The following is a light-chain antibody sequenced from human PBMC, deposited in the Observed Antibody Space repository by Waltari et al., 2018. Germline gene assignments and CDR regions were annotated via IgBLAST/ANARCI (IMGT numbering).Light chain of an antibody. V-gene: IGKV3-11*01. CDR2: SAS. J-gene: IGKJ3*01. CDR3: YQHSSGYT. CDR1: QSISRY. Sequence: VILTQSPATLSLSPGERVTLSCRASQSISRYLAWHLQKPGQAPRLLIHSASTRVTGIPDRFSGSGSGTEFTLTISSLEPEDVGVYHCYQHSSGYTFGPGTKMD.